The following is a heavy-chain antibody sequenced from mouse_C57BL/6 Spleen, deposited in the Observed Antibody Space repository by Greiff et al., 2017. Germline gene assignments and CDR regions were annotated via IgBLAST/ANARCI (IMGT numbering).Heavy chain of an antibody. CDR1: GFNIKDYY. CDR3: VLGPYKNYAMDY. Sequence: VQLQQSGAELVKPGASVKLSCTASGFNIKDYYMHWVKQRTEQGLEWIGRVDPEDGETKYAPKFQGKATITADTSSNPAYLQLSSLTSEDTAVYYCVLGPYKNYAMDYWGQGTSVTVSS. J-gene: IGHJ4*01. V-gene: IGHV14-2*01. CDR2: VDPEDGET. D-gene: IGHD1-3*01.